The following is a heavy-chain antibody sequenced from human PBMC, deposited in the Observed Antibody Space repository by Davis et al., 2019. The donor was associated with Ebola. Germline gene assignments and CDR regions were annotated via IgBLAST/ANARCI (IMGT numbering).Heavy chain of an antibody. D-gene: IGHD3-9*01. J-gene: IGHJ4*02. CDR3: ARAHYDILTGYDY. CDR1: GYTFTSYA. Sequence: ASVKVSCKASGYTFTSYAMHWVRQAPGQRLEWMGWINAGNGNTKYSQKFQGRVTITRDTSASTAYMELRSLRSDDTAVYYCARAHYDILTGYDYWGQGTLVTVSS. CDR2: INAGNGNT. V-gene: IGHV1-3*01.